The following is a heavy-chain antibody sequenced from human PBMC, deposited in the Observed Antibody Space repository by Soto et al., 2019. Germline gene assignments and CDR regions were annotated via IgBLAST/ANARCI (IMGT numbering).Heavy chain of an antibody. V-gene: IGHV1-69*06. CDR3: ARPTVVTHGAFDI. Sequence: SVKVSCKASGGTFSSDAISWVRQAPGQGLEWMGGIIPIFGTANYAQKFQGRVTITADKSTSTDYMELSSLRSEDTAVYYCARPTVVTHGAFDIWGQGTMVTVSS. CDR1: GGTFSSDA. D-gene: IGHD4-17*01. J-gene: IGHJ3*02. CDR2: IIPIFGTA.